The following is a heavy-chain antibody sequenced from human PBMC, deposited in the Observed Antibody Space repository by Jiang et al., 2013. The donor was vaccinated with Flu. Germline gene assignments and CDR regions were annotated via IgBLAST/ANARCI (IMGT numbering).Heavy chain of an antibody. J-gene: IGHJ4*02. CDR1: GDSVSSNTAA. CDR3: ARGAHRSTWY. Sequence: SQTLSLTCAISGDSVSSNTAAWHWIRQSPSRGLEWLGRTYYRSGWNSDSALSVKSRIIINPDTSKNQFSLQLNSVTPEDTAVYYCARGAHRSTWYWGQGSLVTVSS. CDR2: TYYRSGWNS. D-gene: IGHD2-15*01. V-gene: IGHV6-1*01.